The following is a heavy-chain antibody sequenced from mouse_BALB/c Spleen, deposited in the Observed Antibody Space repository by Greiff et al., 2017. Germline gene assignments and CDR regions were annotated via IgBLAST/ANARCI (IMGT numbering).Heavy chain of an antibody. CDR2: IDPANGNT. D-gene: IGHD2-4*01. CDR1: GFNIKDTY. Sequence: VQLQQSGAELVKPGASVKLSCTASGFNIKDTYMHWVKQRPEQGLEWIGRIDPANGNTKYDPKFQGKATITADTSSNTAYLQLSSLTSEDTAVYYCNAYYDYDEAWFAYWGQGTLVTVSA. J-gene: IGHJ3*01. CDR3: NAYYDYDEAWFAY. V-gene: IGHV14-3*02.